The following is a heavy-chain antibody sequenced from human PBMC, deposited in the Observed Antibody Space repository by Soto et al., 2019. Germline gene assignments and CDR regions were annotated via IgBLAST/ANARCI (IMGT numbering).Heavy chain of an antibody. D-gene: IGHD1-26*01. J-gene: IGHJ3*02. CDR3: IRLSGNDAFDI. CDR1: GFTFSSYG. CDR2: ISYDGSNK. Sequence: PVGSLRLSCAASGFTFSSYGMHWVRQAPGKGLEWVAVISYDGSNKYYADSVKGRFTISRDNSKNTLYLQMNSLRAEDTAVYYCIRLSGNDAFDIWGQGTMVTVSS. V-gene: IGHV3-30*03.